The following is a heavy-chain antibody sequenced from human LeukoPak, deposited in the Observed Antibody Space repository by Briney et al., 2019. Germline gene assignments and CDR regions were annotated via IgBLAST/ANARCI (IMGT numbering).Heavy chain of an antibody. V-gene: IGHV1-24*01. CDR3: ATLGGSWNGYFQH. CDR2: FDPEDGET. CDR1: GYTLTELS. Sequence: VSVKVSCKVSGYTLTELSMHWVRQAPGKGLEWMGGFDPEDGETIYAQKFQGRVTMTEDTSTDTAYMELSSLRSEDTAVYYCATLGGSWNGYFQHWGQGTLVTVSS. D-gene: IGHD2-15*01. J-gene: IGHJ1*01.